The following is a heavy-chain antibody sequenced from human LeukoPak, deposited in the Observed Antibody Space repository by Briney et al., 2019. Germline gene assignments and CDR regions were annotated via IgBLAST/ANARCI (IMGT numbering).Heavy chain of an antibody. CDR1: GFTFSSYS. D-gene: IGHD3-3*01. Sequence: SGGSLRLSCAASGFTFSSYSMNWVRQAPGKGLEWVSSISSSSTYIYYADSVKGRFTISRDNAKNSLYLQMNSLKTEDTAVYYCTRHYDFWSGYRGDAFDIWGQGTMVTVSS. CDR2: ISSSSTYI. CDR3: TRHYDFWSGYRGDAFDI. J-gene: IGHJ3*02. V-gene: IGHV3-21*03.